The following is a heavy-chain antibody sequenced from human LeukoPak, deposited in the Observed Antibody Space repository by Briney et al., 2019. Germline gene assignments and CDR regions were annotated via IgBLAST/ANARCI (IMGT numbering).Heavy chain of an antibody. CDR1: GYNLTGYY. V-gene: IGHV1-46*01. J-gene: IGHJ4*02. CDR2: INPSGGST. D-gene: IGHD3-3*01. CDR3: ARDRAGGGDFWSGYPAADYLGAPGY. Sequence: ASVKASCKASGYNLTGYYMHWVRQAPGQGLEWMGIINPSGGSTSYAQKFQGRVTMTRDTSTSTVYMELSSLRSEDTAVYYCARDRAGGGDFWSGYPAADYLGAPGYWGQGTLVTVSS.